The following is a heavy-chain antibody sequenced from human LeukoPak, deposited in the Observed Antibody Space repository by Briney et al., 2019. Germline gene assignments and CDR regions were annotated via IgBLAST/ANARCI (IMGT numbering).Heavy chain of an antibody. CDR1: GGSVSSGSYY. CDR3: ARQPYSSGWANWFDP. J-gene: IGHJ5*02. Sequence: PSETLSLTCTVSGGSVSSGSYYWSWIRQPPGKGLEWIGYIYYSGSTNYNPSLKSRVTISVDTSKNQFSLKLSSVTAADTAVYYCARQPYSSGWANWFDPWGQGTLVTVSS. V-gene: IGHV4-61*01. CDR2: IYYSGST. D-gene: IGHD6-19*01.